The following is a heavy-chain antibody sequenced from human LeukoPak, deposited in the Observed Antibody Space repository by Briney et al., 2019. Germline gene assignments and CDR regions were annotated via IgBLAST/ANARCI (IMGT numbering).Heavy chain of an antibody. CDR1: GYTFTGYY. Sequence: GASVKVSCKASGYTFTGYYMHWVRQAPGQGLEWMGWISPNSGGTNYAQKFQGRVTMTRDTSISTAYMELSRLRSDDTAVYYCASGYCSGGSCYRSTIQHWGQGTLVTVSS. CDR3: ASGYCSGGSCYRSTIQH. V-gene: IGHV1-2*02. CDR2: ISPNSGGT. J-gene: IGHJ1*01. D-gene: IGHD2-15*01.